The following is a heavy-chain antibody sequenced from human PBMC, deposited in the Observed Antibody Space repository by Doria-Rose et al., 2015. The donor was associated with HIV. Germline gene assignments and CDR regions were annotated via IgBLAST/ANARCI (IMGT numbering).Heavy chain of an antibody. J-gene: IGHJ4*02. CDR3: ARDRGDY. CDR2: IYSTGST. V-gene: IGHV4-4*07. CDR1: GDSIHNFY. Sequence: ESGPGLVKPSETLSLTCTVSGDSIHNFYWTWVRQAAGKGLEWIGRIYSTGSTNYNPSLQSRVTISIDTSRSQFSLSLRSVNAADTAFYFCARDRGDYWGQGALVTVTS.